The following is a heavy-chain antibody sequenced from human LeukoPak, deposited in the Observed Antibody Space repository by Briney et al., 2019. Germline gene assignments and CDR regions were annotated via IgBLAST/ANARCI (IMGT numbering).Heavy chain of an antibody. V-gene: IGHV4-30-4*01. CDR2: IYYSGST. D-gene: IGHD3-22*01. J-gene: IGHJ4*02. CDR1: GGSISSGDYY. Sequence: SQTLSLTCTVSGGSISSGDYYWGWIRQPPGKGLEWIGYIYYSGSTYYNPSLKSRVTISVDTSKNQFSLKLSSVTAADTAVYYCAREKRRDSSGYTYFDYWGQGTLVTVSS. CDR3: AREKRRDSSGYTYFDY.